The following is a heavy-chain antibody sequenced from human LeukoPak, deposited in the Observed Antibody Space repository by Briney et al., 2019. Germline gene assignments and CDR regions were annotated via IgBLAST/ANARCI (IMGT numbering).Heavy chain of an antibody. J-gene: IGHJ6*03. D-gene: IGHD1-1*01. CDR2: IIPIFGTA. V-gene: IGHV1-69*05. CDR3: ARGIGKGTRLYYYYYMDV. CDR1: GGTFSSYA. Sequence: SVKVSCKASGGTFSSYAISWVRQAPGQGLEWVGGIIPIFGTANYAQKFQGRVTITTDESTSTAYMELSGLRSEDTAVYYCARGIGKGTRLYYYYYMDVWGKGTTVTVSS.